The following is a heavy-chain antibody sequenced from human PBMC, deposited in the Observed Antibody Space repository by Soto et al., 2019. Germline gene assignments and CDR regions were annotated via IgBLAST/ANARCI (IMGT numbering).Heavy chain of an antibody. D-gene: IGHD6-13*01. J-gene: IGHJ3*02. Sequence: GGSLSLSCAASGFTFSSYAMSWVRQAPGKGLEWVSAISGSGGSTYYADSVKGRFTISRDNSKNTLYLQMNSLRAEDTAVYYCAKDLYGIAAAAPDAFDIWGQGTMVTVSS. CDR3: AKDLYGIAAAAPDAFDI. V-gene: IGHV3-23*01. CDR1: GFTFSSYA. CDR2: ISGSGGST.